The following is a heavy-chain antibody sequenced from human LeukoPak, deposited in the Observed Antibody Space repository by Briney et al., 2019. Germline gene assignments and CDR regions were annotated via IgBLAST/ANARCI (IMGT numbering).Heavy chain of an antibody. D-gene: IGHD2-15*01. CDR1: GFTFSTYA. Sequence: GGSLRLSCAASGFTFSTYAMSWVRQAPGKGLEWVSAISGSGARTYYADSVKGRSTISRDNSQNTLYLQMNSLRAEDTAVYYCAKQRSEVVVAATNYWGQGTLVTVSS. CDR3: AKQRSEVVVAATNY. J-gene: IGHJ4*02. CDR2: ISGSGART. V-gene: IGHV3-23*01.